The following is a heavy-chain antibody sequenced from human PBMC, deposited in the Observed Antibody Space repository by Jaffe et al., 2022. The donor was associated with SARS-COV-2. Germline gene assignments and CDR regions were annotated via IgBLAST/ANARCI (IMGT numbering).Heavy chain of an antibody. CDR2: ITGLSDNT. CDR3: VKGKSGSRFDGLGV. J-gene: IGHJ6*02. D-gene: IGHD6-13*01. CDR1: GFAFGNYA. V-gene: IGHV3-23*01. Sequence: EVQVMESGGGLVQPGGSLRLSCAASGFAFGNYAMTWVRQAPGKGLEWVSVITGLSDNTNYADSVQGRFTISRDNSKNTVSLQMNGLRAEDTAVYYCVKGKSGSRFDGLGVWGQGTTVTVSS.